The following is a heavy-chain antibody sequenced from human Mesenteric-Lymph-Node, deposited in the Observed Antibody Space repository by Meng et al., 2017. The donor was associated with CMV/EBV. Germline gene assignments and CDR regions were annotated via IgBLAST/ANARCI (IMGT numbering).Heavy chain of an antibody. CDR2: IRSSSDHI. CDR3: ARDNVLHFL. J-gene: IGHJ4*02. CDR1: GFTFSDYY. Sequence: SCAASGFTFSDYYMSWIRQAPGKGLEWISYIRSSSDHIYYADSVKGRFTISRDNAKNSLYLQMNSLRAEDTAVYYCARDNVLHFLWGQGTLVTVSS. V-gene: IGHV3-11*01. D-gene: IGHD3-3*01.